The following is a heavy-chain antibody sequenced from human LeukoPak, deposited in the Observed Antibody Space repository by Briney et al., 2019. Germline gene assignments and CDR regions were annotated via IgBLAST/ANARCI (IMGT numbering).Heavy chain of an antibody. CDR3: ARGPRNDP. Sequence: ASVKVSCKTSGYPFTTYEINWVRQATGQGLEWMGWVHPDTGYADYAQKFQGRVTMTSDTSISTAYMELSSLRSDDTAVYFCARGPRNDPWGQGTLVTVSS. CDR1: GYPFTTYE. J-gene: IGHJ5*02. V-gene: IGHV1-8*01. CDR2: VHPDTGYA. D-gene: IGHD1-14*01.